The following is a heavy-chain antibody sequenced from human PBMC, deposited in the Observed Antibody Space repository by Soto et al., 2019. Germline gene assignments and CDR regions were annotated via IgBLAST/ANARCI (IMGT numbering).Heavy chain of an antibody. CDR1: GFTFSNAY. D-gene: IGHD6-13*01. J-gene: IGHJ6*02. Sequence: VQLVESGGGLVKPGGSLRLSCAASGFTFSNAYMKWVRQAPGKGLEWVGRIKSKSDGETTDYAAPVKGRFIISRDDSKNPLYLQMNSLQTEDTAVYYCAHAPGRRGYYGLDVWGQGTTVTVSS. CDR2: IKSKSDGETT. CDR3: AHAPGRRGYYGLDV. V-gene: IGHV3-15*07.